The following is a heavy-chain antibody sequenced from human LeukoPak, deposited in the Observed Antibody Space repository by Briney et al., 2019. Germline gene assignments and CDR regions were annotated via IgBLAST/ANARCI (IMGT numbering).Heavy chain of an antibody. V-gene: IGHV3-20*04. Sequence: GGSLRLSCAASGFTFSDYYMSWIRQAPGKGLEWVSGINWNGGNTNYADSVKGRFTISRDNAKNSLYLQMNSLRAEDTAFYYCARERHFYDSSGYYDWGQGTLVTVSS. CDR3: ARERHFYDSSGYYD. CDR2: INWNGGNT. J-gene: IGHJ4*02. D-gene: IGHD3-22*01. CDR1: GFTFSDYY.